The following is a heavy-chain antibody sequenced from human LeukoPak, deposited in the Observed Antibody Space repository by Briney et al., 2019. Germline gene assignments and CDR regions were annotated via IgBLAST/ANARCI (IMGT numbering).Heavy chain of an antibody. CDR3: ARGVVITGLDY. V-gene: IGHV4-61*01. D-gene: IGHD3-3*01. J-gene: IGHJ4*02. CDR1: GGSISSGSYY. CDR2: IYSSGNT. Sequence: PSETLSLTCTVSGGSISSGSYYWNWIRQTPGKGLEWIGSIYSSGNTNYNPSLKSRVTISVDTSKNQFSLMLTSVTAADTAVYYCARGVVITGLDYWGQGTLVTVSS.